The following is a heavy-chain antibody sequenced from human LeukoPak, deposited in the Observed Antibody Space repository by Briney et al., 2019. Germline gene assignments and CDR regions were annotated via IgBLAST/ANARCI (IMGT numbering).Heavy chain of an antibody. CDR3: ARNPACRGGSCYYYYGMDV. CDR1: GFTFNSYA. J-gene: IGHJ6*02. D-gene: IGHD2-15*01. CDR2: ISGSGAST. V-gene: IGHV3-23*01. Sequence: GGSLRLSCAASGFTFNSYAMSWVRQAPGKGLEWVSAISGSGASTYYADAVKGRFTISRDNSKNSLYLQMNSLRAEDTALYYCARNPACRGGSCYYYYGMDVWGQGTTVTVSS.